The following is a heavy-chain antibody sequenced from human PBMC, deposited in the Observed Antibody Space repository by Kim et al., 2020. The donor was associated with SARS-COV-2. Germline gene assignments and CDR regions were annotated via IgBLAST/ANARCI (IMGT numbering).Heavy chain of an antibody. V-gene: IGHV7-4-1*02. CDR1: GYTFTSYA. CDR2: INTNTGNP. CDR3: ARDGYGSGSYYNVSTFDY. J-gene: IGHJ4*02. Sequence: ASVKVSCKASGYTFTSYAMNWVRQAPGQGLEWMGWINTNTGNPTYAQGFTGRFVFSLDTSVSTAYLQISSLKAEDTAVYYCARDGYGSGSYYNVSTFDYWGQGPLVTVSS. D-gene: IGHD3-10*01.